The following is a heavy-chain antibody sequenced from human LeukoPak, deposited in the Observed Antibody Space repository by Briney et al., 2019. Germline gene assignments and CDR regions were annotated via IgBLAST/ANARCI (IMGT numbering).Heavy chain of an antibody. D-gene: IGHD4-23*01. CDR1: GFTFSSYD. CDR2: IGTAGDP. Sequence: GGSLRLSCVASGFTFSSYDMHWVRQATGKGLEWVSAIGTAGDPYYPGSVKGRFTISRENAKNSLYLQMNSLRAGDTAVYYCAREGLGRYYFDYWGQGTLVTVSS. V-gene: IGHV3-13*05. J-gene: IGHJ4*02. CDR3: AREGLGRYYFDY.